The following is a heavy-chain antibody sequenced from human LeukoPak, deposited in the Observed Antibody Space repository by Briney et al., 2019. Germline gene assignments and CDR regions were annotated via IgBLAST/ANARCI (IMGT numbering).Heavy chain of an antibody. V-gene: IGHV1-8*01. CDR2: MNPNSGNT. D-gene: IGHD3-10*01. CDR1: GYTFTSYD. CDR3: ARESGLYGSGSRY. J-gene: IGHJ4*02. Sequence: ASVKVSCKASGYTFTSYDINWVRRATGQGLEWMGWMNPNSGNTGYAQKFQGRVTMTRTTSINTAYMGLSSLRSDDTAVYYCARESGLYGSGSRYWGQGTLVTVSS.